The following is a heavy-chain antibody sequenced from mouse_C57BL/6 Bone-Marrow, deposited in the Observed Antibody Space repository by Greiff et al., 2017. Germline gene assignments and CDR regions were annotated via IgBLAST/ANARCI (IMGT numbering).Heavy chain of an antibody. V-gene: IGHV14-4*01. CDR2: IDPEIGDT. CDR3: SSCDGNYFDV. J-gene: IGHJ2*01. Sequence: VQLQQSGAELVRPGASVKLSCTASGFNIKDDYIHWVKQRPEQGLEWIGWIDPEIGDTEYATKFQGKATITSDTSSNTAYLQLSILTSEDTAVYYCSSCDGNYFDVWGQGTPLTVAS. D-gene: IGHD2-3*01. CDR1: GFNIKDDY.